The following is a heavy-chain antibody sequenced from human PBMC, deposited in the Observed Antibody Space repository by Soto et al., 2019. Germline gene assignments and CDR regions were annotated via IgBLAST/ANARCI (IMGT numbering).Heavy chain of an antibody. CDR1: GYTFTVNY. J-gene: IGHJ4*02. V-gene: IGHV1-2*02. Sequence: QVQLVQSGAEVKKPGASVKVSCKASGYTFTVNYMHWVRQAPGQGLEWMGWINPKSGGTDYAQRFQGRVTMTRDTSINTAYMELTRLRSDETAVYYCARRGLTAVCAYYLDYRGQGTLVTVSS. CDR3: ARRGLTAVCAYYLDY. D-gene: IGHD6-19*01. CDR2: INPKSGGT.